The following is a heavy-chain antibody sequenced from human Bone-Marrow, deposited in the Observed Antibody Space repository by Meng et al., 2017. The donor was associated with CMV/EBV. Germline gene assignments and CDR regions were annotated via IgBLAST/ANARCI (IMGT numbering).Heavy chain of an antibody. CDR1: GGTFSSYT. D-gene: IGHD4-11*01. J-gene: IGHJ4*02. V-gene: IGHV1-69*08. Sequence: QVQLVQSGAEVKKPGSSVKVSCKASGGTFSSYTISWVRQAPGQGLEWMGRIIPILGIANYAQKFQGRATITADESTSTAYMELSSLRSEDTAVYFCAREVYSFGPLNYWGQGTLVTVSS. CDR2: IIPILGIA. CDR3: AREVYSFGPLNY.